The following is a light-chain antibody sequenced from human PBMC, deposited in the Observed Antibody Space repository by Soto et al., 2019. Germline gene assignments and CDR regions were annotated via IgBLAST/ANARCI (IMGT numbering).Light chain of an antibody. CDR1: TSNIGSNA. J-gene: IGLJ2*01. V-gene: IGLV1-44*01. CDR3: AAWDDRLNGVI. Sequence: QSVLTQTPSASGTPGQRVIIFCSGSTSNIGSNAVSWYQQLPGTAPKLLIYSNAQRPSGVSDRFSGSRFGTSASLAISGLQSEDESDYFCAAWDDRLNGVIFGGGTKLTVL. CDR2: SNA.